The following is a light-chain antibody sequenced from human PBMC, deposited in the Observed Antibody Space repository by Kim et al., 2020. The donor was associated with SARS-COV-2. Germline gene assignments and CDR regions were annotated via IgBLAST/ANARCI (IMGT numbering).Light chain of an antibody. CDR1: QTISSSY. CDR2: AAS. V-gene: IGKV3-20*01. Sequence: EIVLTQSPGTLSLSPGETATLSCRASQTISSSYLAWYQQKPGQAPRLLIYAASSRDTGIPDRISGSGSGTDFTLTISRLEPEDFAVYYCQLYSSSLYTFGQGTKPGD. CDR3: QLYSSSLYT. J-gene: IGKJ2*01.